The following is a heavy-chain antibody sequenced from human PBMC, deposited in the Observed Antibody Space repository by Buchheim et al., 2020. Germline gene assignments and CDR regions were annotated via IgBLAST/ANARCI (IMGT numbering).Heavy chain of an antibody. CDR3: ARGPMYSSSSRAGYYYYYYYMDV. Sequence: QVQLQQWGAGLLKPSETLSLTCAVYGGSFSGYYWRWIRQPPGKGLEWIGEINHSGSTNYNPSLKSRVTISVDTSKNQFSLKLSSVTAADTAVYYCARGPMYSSSSRAGYYYYYYYMDVWGKGTT. CDR2: INHSGST. CDR1: GGSFSGYY. D-gene: IGHD6-6*01. V-gene: IGHV4-34*01. J-gene: IGHJ6*03.